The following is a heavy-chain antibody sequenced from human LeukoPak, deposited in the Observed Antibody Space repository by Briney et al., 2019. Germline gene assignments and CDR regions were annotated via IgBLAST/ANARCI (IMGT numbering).Heavy chain of an antibody. CDR3: ARGGTYYDILTGYYTAWYFDY. V-gene: IGHV3-7*04. D-gene: IGHD3-9*01. Sequence: GGSLRLSCAASGLTFSSYWMSWVRQAPGKGLEWVANIKQDGSEKYYVDSVKGRFTISRDNAKNSPYLQMNSLRAEDTAVYYCARGGTYYDILTGYYTAWYFDYWGQGTLVTVSS. CDR2: IKQDGSEK. CDR1: GLTFSSYW. J-gene: IGHJ4*02.